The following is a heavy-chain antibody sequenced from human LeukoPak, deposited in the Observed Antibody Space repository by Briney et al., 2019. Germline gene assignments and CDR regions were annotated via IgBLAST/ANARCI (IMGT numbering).Heavy chain of an antibody. V-gene: IGHV4-38-2*02. CDR3: VWSFHDILTASCHLEY. CDR1: GYSVTSGHY. Sequence: PSETLSLTCNVSGYSVTSGHYWGWIRQPPGKGLEWIATFYHSESTNYNPSLKSRVTMSVDTSKNQFSLRLTSVTAADTAVYFCVWSFHDILTASCHLEYWGQGTLVTVSS. J-gene: IGHJ4*02. CDR2: FYHSEST. D-gene: IGHD3-9*01.